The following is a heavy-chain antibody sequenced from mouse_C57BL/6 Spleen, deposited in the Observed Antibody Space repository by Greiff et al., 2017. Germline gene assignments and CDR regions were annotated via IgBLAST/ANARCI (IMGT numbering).Heavy chain of an antibody. J-gene: IGHJ4*01. CDR1: GYTFTSYW. V-gene: IGHV1-52*01. CDR3: VRTTVVVPYYAMDY. D-gene: IGHD1-1*01. Sequence: VQLQQPGAELVRPGSSVKLSCKASGYTFTSYWMHWVKQRPIQGLEWIGNIDPSDSETHYNQKFKDKATLTVDKSSSTAYMQLSSLTSEDSAVYYCVRTTVVVPYYAMDYWGQGTSVTVSS. CDR2: IDPSDSET.